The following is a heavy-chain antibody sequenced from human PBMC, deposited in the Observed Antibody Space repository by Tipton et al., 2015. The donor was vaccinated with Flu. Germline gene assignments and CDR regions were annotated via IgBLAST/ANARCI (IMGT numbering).Heavy chain of an antibody. CDR1: GGSISTYY. J-gene: IGHJ4*02. CDR3: ARDRYDSSGFVDY. Sequence: TLSLTCTVSGGSISTYYWSWIRQPAGKGLEWIGRIYTSGSTNYNPSLQSRVTMSLDTSKNQFSLKLSSVTAADTAVYYCARDRYDSSGFVDYWGQGTLVTVSS. V-gene: IGHV4-4*07. D-gene: IGHD3-22*01. CDR2: IYTSGST.